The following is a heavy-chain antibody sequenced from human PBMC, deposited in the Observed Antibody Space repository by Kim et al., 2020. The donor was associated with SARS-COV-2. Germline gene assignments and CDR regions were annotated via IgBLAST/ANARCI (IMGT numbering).Heavy chain of an antibody. CDR2: INNSGST. J-gene: IGHJ3*02. CDR1: GGSFSGYY. D-gene: IGHD3-10*01. Sequence: SETLSLTCAVYGGSFSGYYWSWIRQPPGKGLEWMGEINNSGSTNYNPSLKSRVTISVDTSKNKFSLKLSSVTAADAAVYYCASQPAGGAFDIWGQGTIVT. CDR3: ASQPAGGAFDI. V-gene: IGHV4-34*01.